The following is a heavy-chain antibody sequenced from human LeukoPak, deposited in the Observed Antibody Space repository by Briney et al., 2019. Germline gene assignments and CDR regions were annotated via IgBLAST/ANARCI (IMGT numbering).Heavy chain of an antibody. V-gene: IGHV3-48*01. CDR1: GFTFSTYT. CDR2: ISSSSTTI. CDR3: ATYRQVLLPFES. Sequence: GGSLRLSCAASGFTFSTYTMNWVRQAPGKGLEWISYISSSSTTIYYADSVKGRFTISRDNSKNTLYLQMNSLRAEDTAVYYCATYRQVLLPFESWGQGTLVTVSS. J-gene: IGHJ4*02. D-gene: IGHD2-8*02.